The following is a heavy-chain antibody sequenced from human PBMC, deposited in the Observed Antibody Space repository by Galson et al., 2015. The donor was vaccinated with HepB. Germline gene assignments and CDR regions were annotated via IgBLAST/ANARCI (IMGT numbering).Heavy chain of an antibody. CDR1: GYSFTNYW. Sequence: QSGAEVKKPGESLRISCKASGYSFTNYWISWVRQMPEKGLEWMGTIDPSDSYANYSPSFQGHVNISADKSINTAYLQWSSLKASGTAMFYCARLREYCSGGSCYQGYWYFDLWGRGTLVTVSS. CDR2: IDPSDSYA. V-gene: IGHV5-10-1*01. J-gene: IGHJ2*01. CDR3: ARLREYCSGGSCYQGYWYFDL. D-gene: IGHD2-15*01.